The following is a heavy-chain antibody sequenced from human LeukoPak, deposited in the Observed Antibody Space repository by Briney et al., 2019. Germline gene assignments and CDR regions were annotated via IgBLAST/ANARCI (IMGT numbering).Heavy chain of an antibody. J-gene: IGHJ4*02. V-gene: IGHV3-33*01. D-gene: IGHD5-24*01. CDR2: IWYDGSNK. CDR3: ARVGYTSRDGYNWPFDY. CDR1: GFTFSSYG. Sequence: GGSLRLSCAASGFTFSSYGMHWVRQAPGKGLEWVAVIWYDGSNKYYADSVKGRFTISRDNSKNTLYLQMNSLRAEDTAVYYCARVGYTSRDGYNWPFDYWGQGALVTVSS.